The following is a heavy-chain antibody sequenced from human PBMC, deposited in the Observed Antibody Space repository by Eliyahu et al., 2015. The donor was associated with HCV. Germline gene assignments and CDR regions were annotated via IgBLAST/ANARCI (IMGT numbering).Heavy chain of an antibody. V-gene: IGHV4-31*03. D-gene: IGHD4-17*01. J-gene: IGHJ4*02. CDR2: VFYNGRT. Sequence: QVQLQESGPGLVKPSQTLSLTCTVSGGSIXTGPYXWTWXRQHPGKGLEWIAYVFYNGRTHYNPSLQSRVIISRDVSENRFSLRLNSVTAADTVVYYCARLGDYQGVYWGQGTLVTVSS. CDR1: GGSIXTGPYX. CDR3: ARLGDYQGVY.